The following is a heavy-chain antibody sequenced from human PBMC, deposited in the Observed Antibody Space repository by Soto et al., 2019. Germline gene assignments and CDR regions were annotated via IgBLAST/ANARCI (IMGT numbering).Heavy chain of an antibody. V-gene: IGHV3-33*03. Sequence: QAQLVESGGGVVQPGTSLRLSCAASGFTISTHCMHWVRQAPGKGLEWLANIWYDGSNKFYAESVKGRFSISKDNSKNTLYLQMSSLRAEDTAVYYCAAATTWNFHFPYWGQGTQVNVSS. D-gene: IGHD1-7*01. J-gene: IGHJ4*02. CDR2: IWYDGSNK. CDR1: GFTISTHC. CDR3: AAATTWNFHFPY.